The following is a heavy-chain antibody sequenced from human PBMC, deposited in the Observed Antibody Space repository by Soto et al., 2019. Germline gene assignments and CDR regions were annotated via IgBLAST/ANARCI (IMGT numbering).Heavy chain of an antibody. Sequence: GGSLRLSCAASGFTFTSYAMHWVRQAPGKGLEWVAVISNDGSNYYYADSVRGRFTISRDNTKNTLFLQMSSLRGEDSGVYYCARGSTFAIFHYGMDVWGQRSTVIGSS. CDR2: ISNDGSNY. CDR1: GFTFTSYA. V-gene: IGHV3-30-3*01. CDR3: ARGSTFAIFHYGMDV. D-gene: IGHD3-3*01. J-gene: IGHJ6*02.